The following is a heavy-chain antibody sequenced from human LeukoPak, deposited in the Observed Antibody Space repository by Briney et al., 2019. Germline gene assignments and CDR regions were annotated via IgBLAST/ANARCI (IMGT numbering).Heavy chain of an antibody. CDR2: INTDGSST. V-gene: IGHV3-74*01. J-gene: IGHJ6*03. CDR1: GFTFSSYW. CDR3: ANGALRLYYIDV. D-gene: IGHD3-16*01. Sequence: PGGSLRLSCAASGFTFSSYWMHWVRQAPGKGLVWVSRINTDGSSTNYADSVKGRFTISRDNAKNTVYLQMSSLRAEDTAVYYCANGALRLYYIDVWGKGTTVTVSS.